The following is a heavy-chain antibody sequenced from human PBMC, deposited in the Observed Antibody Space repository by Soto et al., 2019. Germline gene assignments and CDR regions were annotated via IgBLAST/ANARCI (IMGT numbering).Heavy chain of an antibody. V-gene: IGHV3-23*01. J-gene: IGHJ4*02. CDR2: ISGGGGSS. D-gene: IGHD2-21*02. CDR1: GYTFSNYA. Sequence: EVQLLESGGGLVQPGGSLRLSCGASGYTFSNYAMSWVRQAPGKGLEWVSGISGGGGSSYYADSVKGRFTISRDNSKNTLYLQMNSLRAEDTAVYYCEHNCGVDCHSVFFYWGQGTLVIVSS. CDR3: EHNCGVDCHSVFFY.